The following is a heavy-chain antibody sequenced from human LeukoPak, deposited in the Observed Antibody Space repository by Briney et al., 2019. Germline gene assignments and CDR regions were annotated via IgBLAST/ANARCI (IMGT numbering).Heavy chain of an antibody. CDR2: FDPEDGGT. CDR1: GYTLTELS. CDR3: ATAYYGSGSYYNLDDAFDI. J-gene: IGHJ3*02. D-gene: IGHD3-10*01. Sequence: ASVKVSCKVSGYTLTELSMHWVRQAPGKGLEWMGGFDPEDGGTIYAQKFQGRVTMTEDTSTDTAYMELSSLRSEDTAVYYCATAYYGSGSYYNLDDAFDIWGQGTMVTVSS. V-gene: IGHV1-24*01.